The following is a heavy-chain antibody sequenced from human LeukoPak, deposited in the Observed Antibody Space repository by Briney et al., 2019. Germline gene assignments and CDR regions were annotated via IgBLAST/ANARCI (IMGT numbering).Heavy chain of an antibody. V-gene: IGHV4-34*01. CDR1: GGSFSGYY. CDR2: INHSGST. D-gene: IGHD6-6*01. CDR3: AGPEYSSSS. J-gene: IGHJ5*02. Sequence: SETLSLTCAVYGGSFSGYYWSWIRQPPGKGLEWIGEINHSGSTNYNPSLKSRVTISVDTSKNQFSLKLSSVTAADTAVYYCAGPEYSSSSWGQGTLVTVSS.